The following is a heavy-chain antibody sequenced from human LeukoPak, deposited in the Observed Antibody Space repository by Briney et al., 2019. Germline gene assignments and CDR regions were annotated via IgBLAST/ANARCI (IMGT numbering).Heavy chain of an antibody. Sequence: SETLSLTCTVSGGSISSYYWSWIRQPAGKGLEWIGRIYTSGSTNYNPSLKSRVTMSVDTSKNQFSLKLGSVTAADTAVYYCARSIVATITGVMDWFDPWGQGTLVTVSS. CDR3: ARSIVATITGVMDWFDP. D-gene: IGHD5-12*01. CDR2: IYTSGST. V-gene: IGHV4-4*07. J-gene: IGHJ5*02. CDR1: GGSISSYY.